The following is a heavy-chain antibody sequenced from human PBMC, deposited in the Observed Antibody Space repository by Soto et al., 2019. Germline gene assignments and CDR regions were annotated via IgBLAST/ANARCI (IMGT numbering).Heavy chain of an antibody. Sequence: QVQLQESGPGLVKPSETLSLTCTVSGGSISSYYWSWIRQPPGKGLEWIGYIYYSGSTNYNPSLXSXVXIXVATSKNQYSLKLSSVTAADTAVYYCARRYGYSFDYWGQGTLVTVSS. CDR3: ARRYGYSFDY. CDR1: GGSISSYY. D-gene: IGHD1-1*01. CDR2: IYYSGST. J-gene: IGHJ4*02. V-gene: IGHV4-59*08.